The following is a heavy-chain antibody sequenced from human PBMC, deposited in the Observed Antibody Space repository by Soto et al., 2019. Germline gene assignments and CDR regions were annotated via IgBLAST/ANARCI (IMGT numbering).Heavy chain of an antibody. D-gene: IGHD6-25*01. CDR1: GGTFSSYA. CDR2: IIPIFGTA. CDR3: ARDTSRSSGPIDP. J-gene: IGHJ5*02. V-gene: IGHV1-69*13. Sequence: GASVKVSCKASGGTFSSYAISWVRQAPGQGLEWMGGIIPIFGTANYAQKFQGRVTITADESTSTAYMELSSLRSEDTAVYYCARDTSRSSGPIDPWGQGTLVTVSS.